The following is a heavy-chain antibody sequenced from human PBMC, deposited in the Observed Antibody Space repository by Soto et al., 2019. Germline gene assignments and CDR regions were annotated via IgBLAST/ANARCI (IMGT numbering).Heavy chain of an antibody. D-gene: IGHD3-10*01. CDR3: TRAYGAETFDF. CDR2: MNPNSGNT. J-gene: IGHJ5*01. CDR1: GYTFNNYD. Sequence: ASVKVSCKASGYTFNNYDIHWVRQAPGHGLEWMGWMNPNSGNTGYAQNFRGRVTMTQNTTIGTAYMELSSLRSDDTATYYCTRAYGAETFDFWGQGTRVTVSS. V-gene: IGHV1-8*02.